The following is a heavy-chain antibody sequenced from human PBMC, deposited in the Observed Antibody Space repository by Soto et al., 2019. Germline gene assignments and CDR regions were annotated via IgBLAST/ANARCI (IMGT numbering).Heavy chain of an antibody. J-gene: IGHJ5*02. CDR3: ARSRRAVAGDWFDP. CDR1: GFTFSDHY. CDR2: IRNKANNYIT. Sequence: GGSLRLSCAASGFTFSDHYIDWVRQAPGKGLEWVGRIRNKANNYITHYGASVKGRITISRDDSKNSLYLQMNSLRAEDTAVYYCARSRRAVAGDWFDPWGQGTLVTVSS. D-gene: IGHD6-19*01. V-gene: IGHV3-72*01.